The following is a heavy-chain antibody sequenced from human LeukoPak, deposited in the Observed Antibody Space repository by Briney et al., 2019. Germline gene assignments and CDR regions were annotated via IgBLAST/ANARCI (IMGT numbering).Heavy chain of an antibody. J-gene: IGHJ6*02. CDR1: GFTFSSYW. CDR2: IYSGGST. Sequence: GGSLRLSCTASGFTFSSYWMHWVRQAPGKGLEWVSVIYSGGSTYYADSVKGRFTISRDNSKNTLYLQMNSLRAEDTAVYYCARDGGNYYGMDVWGQGTTVTVSS. CDR3: ARDGGNYYGMDV. V-gene: IGHV3-53*01.